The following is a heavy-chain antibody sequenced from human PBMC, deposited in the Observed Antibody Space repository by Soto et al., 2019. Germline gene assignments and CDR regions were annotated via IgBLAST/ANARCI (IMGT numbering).Heavy chain of an antibody. Sequence: QVQLVQSGAEVKKPGSSVKVSCKASGDTDTNYVISWVRQAPGQGLEWMGGIFPKFGTTYSAQKLQDRLTITADESTSTVYMQLSSLRLDDTAVYYSEAEMNFGKLSDVWGQGTTVTVSS. CDR2: IFPKFGTT. CDR1: GDTDTNYV. D-gene: IGHD3-16*02. V-gene: IGHV1-69*01. J-gene: IGHJ6*02. CDR3: EAEMNFGKLSDV.